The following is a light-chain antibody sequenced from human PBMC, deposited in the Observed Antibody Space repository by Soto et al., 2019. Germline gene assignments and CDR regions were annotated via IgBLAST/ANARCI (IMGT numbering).Light chain of an antibody. V-gene: IGKV1-5*03. J-gene: IGKJ1*01. CDR3: QQYNSFSWT. Sequence: DIQMTQSPSTLSGSVGDRVTITCRASQTISSWLAWYQQKPGKAPKLLIYKASTLKSGVPSRFSGSGSGTEFTLTISSLQPDDFASYYCQQYNSFSWTFGQRAKAAI. CDR2: KAS. CDR1: QTISSW.